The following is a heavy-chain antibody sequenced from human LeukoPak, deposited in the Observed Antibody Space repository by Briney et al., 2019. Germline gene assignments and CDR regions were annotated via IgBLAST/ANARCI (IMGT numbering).Heavy chain of an antibody. Sequence: SETLSLTCTVSGGSISSYYWSWIRQPPGKVLEWVGRIYTSGSTNYNPSLKSRVTISVDTSKNKFSLKLSSVTAADTAVYYCARVICSGGSCRFDYWGQGTLVTVSS. CDR2: IYTSGST. D-gene: IGHD2-15*01. CDR1: GGSISSYY. J-gene: IGHJ4*02. V-gene: IGHV4-4*07. CDR3: ARVICSGGSCRFDY.